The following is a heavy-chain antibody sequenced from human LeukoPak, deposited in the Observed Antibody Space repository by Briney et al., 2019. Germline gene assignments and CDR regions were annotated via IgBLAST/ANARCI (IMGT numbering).Heavy chain of an antibody. CDR3: AKDRNDWKQGIDS. V-gene: IGHV3-23*01. CDR1: GFTFSSYT. D-gene: IGHD1-1*01. Sequence: GSLRLSCAASGFTFSSYTMSWVRQAPGKGLEWVSIISARDGRTYYADSVKGRFTISRDNSKNTLYLQMNSLRVEDTAVYYCAKDRNDWKQGIDSWGQGTLVTVST. CDR2: ISARDGRT. J-gene: IGHJ4*02.